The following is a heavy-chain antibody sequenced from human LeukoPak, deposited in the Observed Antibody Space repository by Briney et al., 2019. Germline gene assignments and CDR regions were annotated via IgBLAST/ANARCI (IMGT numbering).Heavy chain of an antibody. CDR3: ARDQSDYVWGSYRGDAFDI. J-gene: IGHJ3*02. Sequence: SETLSLTCTVSGGSISSYYWSWIRQPPGKGLEWIGYIYYSGSTNYNPSLKSRVTISADTSKNQFSLKLSSVTAADTAVYYCARDQSDYVWGSYRGDAFDIWGQGTMVTVSS. CDR1: GGSISSYY. V-gene: IGHV4-59*01. CDR2: IYYSGST. D-gene: IGHD3-16*02.